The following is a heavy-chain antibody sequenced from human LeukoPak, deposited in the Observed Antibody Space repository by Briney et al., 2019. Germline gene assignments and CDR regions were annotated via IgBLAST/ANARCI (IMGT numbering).Heavy chain of an antibody. CDR3: ARAPGEGWFDP. CDR2: IKQDGSEK. D-gene: IGHD4-17*01. CDR1: GFTFSSYW. Sequence: AGGSLRLSCAASGFTFSSYWMSWVRQAPGKGLEWVASIKQDGSEKYYVDSAKGRFTISRDNAKNSLYLQMNSLRAEDTALYYCARAPGEGWFDPWGQGTLVTVSS. V-gene: IGHV3-7*01. J-gene: IGHJ5*02.